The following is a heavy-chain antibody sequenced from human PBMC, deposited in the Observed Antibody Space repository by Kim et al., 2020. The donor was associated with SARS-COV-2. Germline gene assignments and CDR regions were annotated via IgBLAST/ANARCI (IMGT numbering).Heavy chain of an antibody. Sequence: KCQGRVTITRDTSANTAYMELGSLRSEDTAVYYCARSYGDPDYYYYGMDVWGQGTTVTVSS. CDR3: ARSYGDPDYYYYGMDV. V-gene: IGHV1-3*01. J-gene: IGHJ6*02. D-gene: IGHD4-17*01.